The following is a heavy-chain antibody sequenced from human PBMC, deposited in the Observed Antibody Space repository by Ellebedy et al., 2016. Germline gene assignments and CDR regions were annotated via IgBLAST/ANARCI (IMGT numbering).Heavy chain of an antibody. CDR1: GFTVSSNY. CDR3: ARVGGYCSSTSCSLPPGFDY. Sequence: GESLKISXAASGFTVSSNYMSWVRQAPGKGLEWVSAVSGSDGGTYYADSVKGRFTISRDTSKNTLYLQMNSLRAEDTAVYYCARVGGYCSSTSCSLPPGFDYWGQGTLVTVSS. D-gene: IGHD2-2*01. CDR2: VSGSDGGT. J-gene: IGHJ4*02. V-gene: IGHV3-23*01.